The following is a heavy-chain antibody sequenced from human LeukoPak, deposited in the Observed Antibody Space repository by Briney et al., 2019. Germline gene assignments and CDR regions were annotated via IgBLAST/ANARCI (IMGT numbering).Heavy chain of an antibody. D-gene: IGHD5-24*01. CDR1: AFTFSDYW. CDR2: INSDGSST. J-gene: IGHJ4*02. Sequence: GGSLRLSCAASAFTFSDYWMLWVRHVPGKGLVWVSRINSDGSSTSYADSVKGRFTISRDNAKNTLYLQMNSLRAEDTAVYYCARGMADAIDYWGQGTLVTVSS. CDR3: ARGMADAIDY. V-gene: IGHV3-74*01.